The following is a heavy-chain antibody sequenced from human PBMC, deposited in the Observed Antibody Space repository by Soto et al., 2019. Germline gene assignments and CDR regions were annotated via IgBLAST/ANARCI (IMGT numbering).Heavy chain of an antibody. CDR2: INHSGST. D-gene: IGHD5-12*01. Sequence: SETLSLTCAVYGGSFSGYYWSWIRQPPGKGLEWIGDINHSGSTNYNPSLKSRVTISVDTSKNQFSLKLSSVTAADTAVYYCARHADSGYENNWFDPWGQGTLVTVSS. V-gene: IGHV4-34*01. CDR1: GGSFSGYY. CDR3: ARHADSGYENNWFDP. J-gene: IGHJ5*02.